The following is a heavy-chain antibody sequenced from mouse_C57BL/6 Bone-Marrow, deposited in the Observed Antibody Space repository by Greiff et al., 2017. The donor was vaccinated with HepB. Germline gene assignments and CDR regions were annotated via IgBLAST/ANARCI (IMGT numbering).Heavy chain of an antibody. J-gene: IGHJ3*01. Sequence: VQLQQSGAELARPGASVKLSCKASGYTFTSYGISWVKQRTGQGLEWIGEIYPRSGNTYYNEKFKGKATLTADKSSSTAYMELRSLTSEDSAVYFCARGRLRRRGGFAYWGQGTLVTVSA. CDR2: IYPRSGNT. D-gene: IGHD2-4*01. V-gene: IGHV1-81*01. CDR3: ARGRLRRRGGFAY. CDR1: GYTFTSYG.